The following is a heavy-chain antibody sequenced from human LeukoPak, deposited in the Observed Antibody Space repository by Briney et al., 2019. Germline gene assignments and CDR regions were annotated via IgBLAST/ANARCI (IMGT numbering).Heavy chain of an antibody. D-gene: IGHD4-17*01. V-gene: IGHV3-11*04. CDR1: GGSITGDNYY. J-gene: IGHJ4*02. CDR3: ARDKSLMTVTPSDY. Sequence: PSETLSLTCSVSGGSITGDNYYWGWIRQPPGKGLEGVSYISGSSSTIYYADSVKGRFTISRDNAKNSLYLQMNSLRAEDTAVYYCARDKSLMTVTPSDYWGQGTLVTVSS. CDR2: ISGSSSTI.